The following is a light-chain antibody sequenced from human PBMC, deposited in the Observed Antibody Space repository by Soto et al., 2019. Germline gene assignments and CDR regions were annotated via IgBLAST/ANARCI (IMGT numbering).Light chain of an antibody. CDR1: SSDVGGYNY. V-gene: IGLV2-14*01. Sequence: QSALTQPASVSGSPGQSITISCTGTSSDVGGYNYVSWYQQYPGKAPKLLIYDVSNRPSGVSNRFSGSKSGNTASLTISGLQPEDEADYYCRSYTSSSTVIFGGGTKLTVL. J-gene: IGLJ2*01. CDR2: DVS. CDR3: RSYTSSSTVI.